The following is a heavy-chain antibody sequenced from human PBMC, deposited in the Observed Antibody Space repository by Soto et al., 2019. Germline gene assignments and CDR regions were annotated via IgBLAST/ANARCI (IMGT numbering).Heavy chain of an antibody. CDR1: GGTFSTSA. J-gene: IGHJ6*02. V-gene: IGHV1-69*12. CDR3: ARDKDRLQLGGNYYYILDV. Sequence: QVKLLQSGAEVKNPGSSVKVSCKASGGTFSTSAISWVRQAPGQGLEWVGGIMPVFPTPDYAQNFQGRVTITADEATTTAYLELTSLRADDTAVYYSARDKDRLQLGGNYYYILDVWGQGTGITVSS. CDR2: IMPVFPTP. D-gene: IGHD1-1*01.